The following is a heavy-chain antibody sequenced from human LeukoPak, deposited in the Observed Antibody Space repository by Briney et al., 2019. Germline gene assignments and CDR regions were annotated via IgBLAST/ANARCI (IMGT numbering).Heavy chain of an antibody. J-gene: IGHJ4*02. Sequence: PGGSLRLSCAASGFTFSSYEMNWVRQAPGKGLEWVSYISSSGSTIYYADSVKGRFTISRDNAKNSLYLQMNSLRAEDTAVYYCARGRSSGYYRDYWGQGTLVTVSS. D-gene: IGHD3-22*01. V-gene: IGHV3-48*03. CDR2: ISSSGSTI. CDR1: GFTFSSYE. CDR3: ARGRSSGYYRDY.